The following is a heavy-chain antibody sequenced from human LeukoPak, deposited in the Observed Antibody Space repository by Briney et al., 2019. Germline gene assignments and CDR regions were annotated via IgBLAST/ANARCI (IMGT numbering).Heavy chain of an antibody. CDR3: ARGRDFSSGYSFDY. CDR1: GGSISTYY. V-gene: IGHV4-59*01. CDR2: VYYSGST. J-gene: IGHJ4*02. Sequence: SETLSLTCAVSGGSISTYYWSWLWQPPGKGLEWIGYVYYSGSTEYNPSLESRVTISADASKNQFSLKLSSVTAADTAVYYCARGRDFSSGYSFDYWGQGILVTVSS. D-gene: IGHD3-3*01.